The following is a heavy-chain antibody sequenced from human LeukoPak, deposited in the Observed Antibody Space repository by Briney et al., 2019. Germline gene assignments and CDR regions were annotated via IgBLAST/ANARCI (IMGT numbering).Heavy chain of an antibody. CDR2: INPNSGGT. Sequence: GASVKVSCKASGYTFAGYYMHWVRQAPGQGLEWMGWINPNSGGTNYAQKFQGRVTMTRDTSISTAYMELSRLRSDDTAVYYCARCIAAAGPHAPWYFQHWGQGTLVTVSS. V-gene: IGHV1-2*02. D-gene: IGHD6-13*01. J-gene: IGHJ1*01. CDR3: ARCIAAAGPHAPWYFQH. CDR1: GYTFAGYY.